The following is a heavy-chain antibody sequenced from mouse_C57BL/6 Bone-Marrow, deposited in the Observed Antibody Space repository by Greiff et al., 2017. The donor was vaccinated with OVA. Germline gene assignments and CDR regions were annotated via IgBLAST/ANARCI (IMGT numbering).Heavy chain of an antibody. D-gene: IGHD2-4*01. Sequence: QVQLQQSGPELVKPGASVKISCKASGYAFSSSWMNWVKPRPGTGLEWIGRIYPGDGDTNYNGKFKGKATLTADKSSSTAYMKLGSLTSEDSAVDFSATVYYDYGEGGAMDYWGQGTSVTVSS. V-gene: IGHV1-82*01. CDR3: ATVYYDYGEGGAMDY. J-gene: IGHJ4*01. CDR1: GYAFSSSW. CDR2: IYPGDGDT.